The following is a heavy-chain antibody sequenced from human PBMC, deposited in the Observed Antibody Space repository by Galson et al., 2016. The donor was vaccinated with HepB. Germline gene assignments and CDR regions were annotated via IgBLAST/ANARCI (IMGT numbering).Heavy chain of an antibody. CDR1: GYTFTDYY. V-gene: IGHV1-2*06. CDR3: ARPNSGGRYMLFAGFDI. D-gene: IGHD6-19*01. Sequence: VKVSCKASGYTFTDYYLHWVRQAPGQGPEWMGRIIPSTGGTNYAQKFQDRVTMTRDTSISTAYMELSGLKSDDTAVYYCARPNSGGRYMLFAGFDIWGQGTMVTVSS. J-gene: IGHJ3*02. CDR2: IIPSTGGT.